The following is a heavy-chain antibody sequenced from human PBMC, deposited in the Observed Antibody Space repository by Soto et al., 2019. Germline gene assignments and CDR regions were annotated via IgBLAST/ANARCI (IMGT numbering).Heavy chain of an antibody. CDR1: GFSFTSYS. D-gene: IGHD2-2*01. V-gene: IGHV3-48*01. J-gene: IGHJ1*01. CDR2: IHNGGTFI. Sequence: GGSLRLSCAASGFSFTSYSMNWVRQVPGKGLEWVSFIHNGGTFIYYADSVKGRFTISRDNAKNSLYLQMNSLRVEDTALYYCARAECTSCYGFRHWGQGSLVTVSS. CDR3: ARAECTSCYGFRH.